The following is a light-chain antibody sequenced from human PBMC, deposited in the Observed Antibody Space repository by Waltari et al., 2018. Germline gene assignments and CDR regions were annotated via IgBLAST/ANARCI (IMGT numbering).Light chain of an antibody. Sequence: QSALTQPRSVSGSPGQSVTISCTGTRSDVGGYNLFSWYQQHPGTAPKLIISDVTKRPAGVPDRFSGSKSGNTASLTISGLQAEDEADYYCSSYAGNYVAFGGGTKLTVL. CDR1: RSDVGGYNL. CDR3: SSYAGNYVA. V-gene: IGLV2-11*01. J-gene: IGLJ2*01. CDR2: DVT.